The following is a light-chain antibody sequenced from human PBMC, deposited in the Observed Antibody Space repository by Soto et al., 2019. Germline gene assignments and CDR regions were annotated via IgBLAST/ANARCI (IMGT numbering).Light chain of an antibody. V-gene: IGKV3-11*01. CDR1: QSVSSY. J-gene: IGKJ5*01. Sequence: EIVWTQSPAPLSLSPGERATLSRRASQSVSSYLAWYQQKPGQAPSLLIYDASNRATGIPARFSGSGSGTDSTLTISSLEPEDFAVYYCQHRSNWITFGQGTRLEIK. CDR2: DAS. CDR3: QHRSNWIT.